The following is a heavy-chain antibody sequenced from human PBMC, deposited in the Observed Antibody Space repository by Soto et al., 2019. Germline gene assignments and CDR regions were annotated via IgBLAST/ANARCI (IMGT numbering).Heavy chain of an antibody. CDR1: GFTFSSYS. J-gene: IGHJ5*02. Sequence: PGGSLSLSCAASGFTFSSYSMNWVRQVPGKGLEWVSSISSSSSYIYYADSVKGRFTISRDNAKNSLYLQMNSLRAEDTAVYYCARPLIDSSSWFDPWGQGTLVTVSS. D-gene: IGHD6-13*01. CDR2: ISSSSSYI. V-gene: IGHV3-21*01. CDR3: ARPLIDSSSWFDP.